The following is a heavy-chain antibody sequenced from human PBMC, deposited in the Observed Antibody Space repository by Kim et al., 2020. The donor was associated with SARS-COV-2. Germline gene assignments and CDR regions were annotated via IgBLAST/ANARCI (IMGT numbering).Heavy chain of an antibody. Sequence: GGSLRLSCAASGFTFSTYGMHWVRRAPGQRLEWVALIWPDGSNKYYADPVKRRFSMSRDNYKNTLYLQMNSLRAEDTAVYYCARAFDTYYFDYWAQGTLITVSS. CDR1: GFTFSTYG. V-gene: IGHV3-33*01. CDR3: ARAFDTYYFDY. J-gene: IGHJ4*01. CDR2: IWPDGSNK. D-gene: IGHD2-2*02.